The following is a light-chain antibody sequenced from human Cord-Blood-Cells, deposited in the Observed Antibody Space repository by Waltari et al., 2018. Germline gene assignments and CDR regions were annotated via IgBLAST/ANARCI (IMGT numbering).Light chain of an antibody. CDR3: QQYNNWPWT. Sequence: EILMTPSPAPLSVSPGERAPLSCRASQSVSSNLAWYQQKPGQAPRPLIYGASTRATGIPARFSGSGSGTEFTLTISSLQSEDFAVYYCQQYNNWPWTFGQGTKVEIK. V-gene: IGKV3-15*01. CDR2: GAS. J-gene: IGKJ1*01. CDR1: QSVSSN.